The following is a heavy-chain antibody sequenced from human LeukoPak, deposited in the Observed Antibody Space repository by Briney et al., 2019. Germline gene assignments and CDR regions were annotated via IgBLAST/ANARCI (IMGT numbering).Heavy chain of an antibody. CDR3: AHYDSSGYYRYYFDY. V-gene: IGHV4-39*01. CDR1: GGSISSSSYY. CDR2: IYYSGST. D-gene: IGHD3-22*01. J-gene: IGHJ4*02. Sequence: SETLSLTCTVSGGSISSSSYYWGWIRQPPGKGLEWIGSIYYSGSTYYNPSLKSRVTISVDTSKNQFSLKLSSVTAADTAVYYCAHYDSSGYYRYYFDYWGQGTLVTVSS.